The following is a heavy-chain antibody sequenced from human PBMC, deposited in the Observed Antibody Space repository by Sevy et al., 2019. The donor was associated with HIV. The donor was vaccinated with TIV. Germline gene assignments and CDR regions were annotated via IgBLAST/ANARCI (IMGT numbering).Heavy chain of an antibody. Sequence: GGSLRLSCAASGFTFSDYYMSWIRQAPGKGLEWVSYISSSSSTIYYADSVKGRFTISRDNAKNSLYLQMNSLRAEDTAVYYCARDSTVVVPAANSNYYYGMDVWGQGTTVTVSS. J-gene: IGHJ6*02. D-gene: IGHD2-2*01. CDR3: ARDSTVVVPAANSNYYYGMDV. CDR1: GFTFSDYY. CDR2: ISSSSSTI. V-gene: IGHV3-11*01.